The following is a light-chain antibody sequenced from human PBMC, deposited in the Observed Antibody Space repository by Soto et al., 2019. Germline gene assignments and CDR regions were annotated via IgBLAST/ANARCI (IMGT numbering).Light chain of an antibody. CDR2: EVD. CDR3: CSYAGSYTLL. CDR1: SSDVGFYNY. V-gene: IGLV2-14*01. J-gene: IGLJ2*01. Sequence: QSALTQPASVSGSPGQSITISCTGTSSDVGFYNYVSWYQQQHPGKAPKLMIYEVDNRPSGVSIRFSGSKSGTTASLTISGLQAEDEADYYCCSYAGSYTLLFGGGTKLTVL.